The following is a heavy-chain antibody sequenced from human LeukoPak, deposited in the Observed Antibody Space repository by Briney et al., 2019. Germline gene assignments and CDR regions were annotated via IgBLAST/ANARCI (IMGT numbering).Heavy chain of an antibody. V-gene: IGHV4-59*01. CDR2: IYYSGST. D-gene: IGHD1-26*01. Sequence: SETLSLTCTVSGGSIRSYYWSWIRQPPGKGLEWIGYIYYSGSTNYNPSLKSRVTISVDTSKNQFSLKLSSVTAADTAVYYCARDNYSGSYPKYNWFDPWGQGTLVTVSS. J-gene: IGHJ5*02. CDR3: ARDNYSGSYPKYNWFDP. CDR1: GGSIRSYY.